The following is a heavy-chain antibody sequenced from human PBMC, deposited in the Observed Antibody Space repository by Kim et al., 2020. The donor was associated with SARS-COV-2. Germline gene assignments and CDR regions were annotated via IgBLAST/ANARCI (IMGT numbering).Heavy chain of an antibody. J-gene: IGHJ4*02. CDR1: GGSISSYY. CDR2: IYYSGST. CDR3: ARAGYSSSWYPGCFDY. V-gene: IGHV4-59*13. Sequence: SETLSLTCTVSGGSISSYYWSWIRQPPGKGLEWIGYIYYSGSTNYNPSLKSRVTISVDTSKNQFSLKLSSVTAADTAVYYCARAGYSSSWYPGCFDYWGQGTLVTVSS. D-gene: IGHD6-13*01.